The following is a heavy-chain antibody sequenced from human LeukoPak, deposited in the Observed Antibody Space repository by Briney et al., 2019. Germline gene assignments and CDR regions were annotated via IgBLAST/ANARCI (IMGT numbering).Heavy chain of an antibody. CDR3: ARGIDCSSITCSVTSYYYYYYMDV. J-gene: IGHJ6*03. Sequence: SVSLSCKSSVYTFTIYDINWVRQAPGQGLEWVGGMNPHTGNTAYAHNFQGRDNMTRDPSITTAYMELSSLRAEDTDVYYCARGIDCSSITCSVTSYYYYYYMDVWGKGTTVTVSS. CDR1: VYTFTIYD. CDR2: MNPHTGNT. V-gene: IGHV1-8*01. D-gene: IGHD2-2*01.